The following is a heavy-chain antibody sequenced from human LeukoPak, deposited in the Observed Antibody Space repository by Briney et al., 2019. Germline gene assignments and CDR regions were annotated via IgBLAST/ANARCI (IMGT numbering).Heavy chain of an antibody. CDR2: INSDGSST. Sequence: GGSLRLSCAASGFTFSSYWMHWVRQAPGKGLVWVSRINSDGSSTCYADSVKGRFTISRDNAKNTLYLQMNSLRAEDTAVYYCARDPQLRYYYYYMDVWGKGTTVTVSS. D-gene: IGHD1-7*01. V-gene: IGHV3-74*01. CDR3: ARDPQLRYYYYYMDV. CDR1: GFTFSSYW. J-gene: IGHJ6*03.